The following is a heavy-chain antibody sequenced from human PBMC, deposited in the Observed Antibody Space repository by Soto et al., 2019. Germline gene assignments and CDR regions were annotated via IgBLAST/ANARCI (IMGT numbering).Heavy chain of an antibody. J-gene: IGHJ5*02. Sequence: EMQLVESGGDLVQPGGSLRLSCAASKFSFSGYWLHWVRQPPGKGRMWVSRINPDGSRTTYADSVKGRFTISRDNAKNTLFLQMNSLRAEDTAVYYCARVASGSYDWFDPWGQGTLVTVSS. D-gene: IGHD1-26*01. CDR3: ARVASGSYDWFDP. V-gene: IGHV3-74*01. CDR2: INPDGSRT. CDR1: KFSFSGYW.